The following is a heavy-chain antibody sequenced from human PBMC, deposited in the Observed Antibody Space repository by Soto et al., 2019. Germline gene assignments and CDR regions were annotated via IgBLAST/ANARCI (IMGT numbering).Heavy chain of an antibody. J-gene: IGHJ4*02. Sequence: EVQVVESGGGLVQPGRSLRLSCTTSGFVFGDYEMSWFRQAPGKGLEWVGFIRTNSRGATTEYAASVRGRFTISRDDSKSVAYLQMKSLKIEDTAVYYCTRGVVIGYWGQGTLVTVSS. CDR3: TRGVVIGY. V-gene: IGHV3-49*03. CDR2: IRTNSRGATT. CDR1: GFVFGDYE.